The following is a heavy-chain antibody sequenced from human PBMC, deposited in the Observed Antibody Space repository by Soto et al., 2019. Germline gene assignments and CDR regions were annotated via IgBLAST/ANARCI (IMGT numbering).Heavy chain of an antibody. V-gene: IGHV3-21*01. Sequence: GGSLRLSCAASGFTFSKYTMNWVRQAPGKGLEWVSCISSSSSYIYYAGPVKGRFTISRDNAKNTLYLQMNSLRAEDTAVYYCARDLGGWSATPPLVYYGMDVWGQGTTVTVSS. D-gene: IGHD2-15*01. CDR3: ARDLGGWSATPPLVYYGMDV. CDR1: GFTFSKYT. J-gene: IGHJ6*02. CDR2: ISSSSSYI.